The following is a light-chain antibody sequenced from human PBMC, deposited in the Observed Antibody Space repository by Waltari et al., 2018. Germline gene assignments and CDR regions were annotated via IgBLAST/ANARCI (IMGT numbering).Light chain of an antibody. CDR3: AAWDDSLSGRV. J-gene: IGLJ3*02. V-gene: IGLV1-47*01. CDR1: RSNIGSNY. CDR2: RNK. Sequence: QSELTQPPSASGPPGQRVTISCSGSRSNIGSNYVYWYQQLPGTAPKLLIYRNKQRASGVPDRFSGPKSGTSASLAISGRRSEDEADYYCAAWDDSLSGRVFGGGTKVTVL.